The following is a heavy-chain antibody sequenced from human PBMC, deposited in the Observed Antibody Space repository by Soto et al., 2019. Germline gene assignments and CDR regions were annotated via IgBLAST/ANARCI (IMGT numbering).Heavy chain of an antibody. V-gene: IGHV4-39*07. J-gene: IGHJ6*04. CDR3: ARGRSSGV. Sequence: SETLSLTCTVSGGSISSSSYYWGWIRQPPGKGLEWIGSIYYSGSTYYNPSLKSRVTISVDTSKNQFSLKLSSVTAADTAVYYCARGRSSGVWGKGTTVTVSS. CDR2: IYYSGST. D-gene: IGHD6-25*01. CDR1: GGSISSSSYY.